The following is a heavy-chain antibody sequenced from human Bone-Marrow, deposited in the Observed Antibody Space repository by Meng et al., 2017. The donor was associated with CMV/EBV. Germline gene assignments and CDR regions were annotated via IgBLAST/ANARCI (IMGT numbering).Heavy chain of an antibody. J-gene: IGHJ4*02. CDR1: GFTFSSYA. Sequence: GGSLRLSCAASGFTFSSYAMHWVRQAPGKGLEWVAVISYDGSNKYYADSVKGRFTISRDNTKNSLYLQMNSLRVEDTAVYYCAREEGDFWGQGTLVTVSS. CDR3: AREEGDF. D-gene: IGHD3-3*01. V-gene: IGHV3-30-3*01. CDR2: ISYDGSNK.